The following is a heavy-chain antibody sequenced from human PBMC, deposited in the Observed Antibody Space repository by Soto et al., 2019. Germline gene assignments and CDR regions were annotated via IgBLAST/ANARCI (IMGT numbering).Heavy chain of an antibody. CDR2: ISYDGSNK. CDR1: GFTFSSYG. J-gene: IGHJ4*02. CDR3: ANVRGGSSSVCFDY. D-gene: IGHD6-6*01. V-gene: IGHV3-30*18. Sequence: QVQLVESGGGVVQPGRSLRLSCAASGFTFSSYGMHWVRQAPGKGLEWVAVISYDGSNKYYADSVKGRFTISRDNSKTALYLQMSSMSAEDTVVYYCANVRGGSSSVCFDYWGQGTLVTVSS.